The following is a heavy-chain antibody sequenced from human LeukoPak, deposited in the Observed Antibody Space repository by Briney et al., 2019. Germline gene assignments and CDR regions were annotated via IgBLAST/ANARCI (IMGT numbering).Heavy chain of an antibody. V-gene: IGHV4-30-2*01. D-gene: IGHD3-10*01. Sequence: PSETLSLTCAVSGGSISSGVYSWSWIRQPPGKGLEWIGYIYHSGSTYYNPSLKSRVTISVDRSKNQFSLKLSSVTAADTAVYYCARAHYCGSGSYGEDRLNWFDPWGQGTLVTVSS. CDR2: IYHSGST. CDR1: GGSISSGVYS. CDR3: ARAHYCGSGSYGEDRLNWFDP. J-gene: IGHJ5*02.